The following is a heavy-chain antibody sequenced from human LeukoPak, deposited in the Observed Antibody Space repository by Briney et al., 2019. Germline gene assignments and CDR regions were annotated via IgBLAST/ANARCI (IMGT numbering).Heavy chain of an antibody. CDR3: ARLAPTVTTFHYYYYMDV. Sequence: SETLSLTCTVSGGSISSSSYYWGWIRQPPGKGLEWIGSIYYSGSTYYNPSLKSRVTISVDTSKNQFSLKLSSVTAADTAVYYCARLAPTVTTFHYYYYMDVWGKGTTVTISS. D-gene: IGHD4-17*01. CDR1: GGSISSSSYY. V-gene: IGHV4-39*01. CDR2: IYYSGST. J-gene: IGHJ6*03.